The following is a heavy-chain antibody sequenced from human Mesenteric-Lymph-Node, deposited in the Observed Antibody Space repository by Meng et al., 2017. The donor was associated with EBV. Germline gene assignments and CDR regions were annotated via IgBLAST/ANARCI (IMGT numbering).Heavy chain of an antibody. CDR3: ARGATSVFDI. CDR1: GDSVSSSSAA. CDR2: AYYRSKWYN. V-gene: IGHV6-1*01. J-gene: IGHJ2*01. Sequence: QVQLQQSGPGLVKPSQTLSLTCVISGDSVSSSSAAWTWIRQSPSRGLEWLGRAYYRSKWYNDYAVFVKSRMTINPDTSKNQFSLQLNPVTPEDTAVYYCARGATSVFDIWGRGTLVTVDS.